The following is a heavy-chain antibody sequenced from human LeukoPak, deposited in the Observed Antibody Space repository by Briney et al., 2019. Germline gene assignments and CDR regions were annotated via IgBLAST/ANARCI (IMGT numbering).Heavy chain of an antibody. V-gene: IGHV3-64*01. Sequence: PGGSLRLSCAASGFIFNNYAMHWLRQAPGKGLEYVSVVTSNGANTYYGTSVKGRFTVSRDNSKNLVFLDMASLRPEDTAVYFCARSGYIYGTLLDFWGQGTSVTVSP. J-gene: IGHJ1*01. CDR3: ARSGYIYGTLLDF. CDR1: GFIFNNYA. D-gene: IGHD5-18*01. CDR2: VTSNGANT.